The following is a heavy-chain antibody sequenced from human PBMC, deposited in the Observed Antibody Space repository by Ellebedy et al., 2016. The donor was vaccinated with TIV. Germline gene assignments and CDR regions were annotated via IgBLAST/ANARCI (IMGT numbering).Heavy chain of an antibody. CDR3: ARIGYWSTASCSGAFDI. Sequence: AASVKVSCKASGYTFTASHYYIYWVRQAPGQGLEWIGWMNAKTGDTNEAQQFHVQKFQGRVTLTSDTSISTAYMELSRLTSDDTALYYCARIGYWSTASCSGAFDIWGQGTMVTVSS. CDR1: GYTFTASHYY. CDR2: MNAKTGDT. D-gene: IGHD2-2*01. J-gene: IGHJ3*02. V-gene: IGHV1-2*02.